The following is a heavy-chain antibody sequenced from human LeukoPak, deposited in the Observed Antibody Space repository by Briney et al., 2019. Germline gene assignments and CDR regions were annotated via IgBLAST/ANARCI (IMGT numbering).Heavy chain of an antibody. Sequence: GGSLRLSCAASGFTVSSKYMAWVRQAPGKGLEWVSFISSCVTANNADTVKGRFTISRDYSKNTLNLQMNSLRAEDTAVYYCATIVSDSSGWYHFDHWGQGALVTVAS. J-gene: IGHJ4*02. CDR1: GFTVSSKY. CDR2: ISSCVTA. V-gene: IGHV3-66*01. CDR3: ATIVSDSSGWYHFDH. D-gene: IGHD6-19*01.